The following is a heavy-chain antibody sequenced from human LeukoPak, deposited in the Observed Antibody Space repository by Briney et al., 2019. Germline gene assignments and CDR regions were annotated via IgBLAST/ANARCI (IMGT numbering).Heavy chain of an antibody. D-gene: IGHD2-15*01. Sequence: SVKVSCKASGGTFISYAISWVRQAPGQGLEWMGRIIPILGIANYAQKFQGRVTITADKSTSTAYMELSSLRSEDTAVYYCARRYCSGGSCYSYGPFDYWGQGTLVTVSS. CDR2: IIPILGIA. V-gene: IGHV1-69*04. CDR1: GGTFISYA. J-gene: IGHJ4*02. CDR3: ARRYCSGGSCYSYGPFDY.